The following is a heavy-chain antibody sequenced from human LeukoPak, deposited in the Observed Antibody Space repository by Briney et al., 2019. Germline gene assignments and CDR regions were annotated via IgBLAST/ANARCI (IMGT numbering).Heavy chain of an antibody. V-gene: IGHV3-21*01. Sequence: GGSLRLSCAASGFTFSGYSMNWVRQAPGKGLEWVSCISSSSSYIYYANSVEGRFTISRDNAKNSLYLQMNSLRAEDTAVYYCVRDYENLTGSKTRFHYWGQGTLVTVSS. CDR3: VRDYENLTGSKTRFHY. J-gene: IGHJ4*02. CDR2: ISSSSSYI. CDR1: GFTFSGYS. D-gene: IGHD3-9*01.